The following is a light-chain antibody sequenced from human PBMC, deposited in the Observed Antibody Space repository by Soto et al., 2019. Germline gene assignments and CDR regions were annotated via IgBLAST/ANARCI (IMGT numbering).Light chain of an antibody. CDR1: SSDIGAYAY. Sequence: SALTQPASVSGSPGQSIAISCTGTSSDIGAYAYVSWYQQHPGKIPKLIVFDVNYRPSGVSSRFSGSNSGNTASLTISGLQAEDEADYYCGSYTRSNSVIFGGGTKLTVL. V-gene: IGLV2-14*03. CDR2: DVN. CDR3: GSYTRSNSVI. J-gene: IGLJ2*01.